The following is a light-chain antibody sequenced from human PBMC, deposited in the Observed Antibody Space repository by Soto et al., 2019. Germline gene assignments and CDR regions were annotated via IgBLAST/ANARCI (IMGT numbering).Light chain of an antibody. Sequence: QSVLTQPPSVSGAPGQGVTISCTGSSSNIGAGYDDHWYQQLPGAAPKLLIFGNDNRPSGVPGRFSGSRSGTSASLAITGLQADDEADYYCQSYDRSLSGSVFGAGTKVTVL. J-gene: IGLJ1*01. V-gene: IGLV1-40*01. CDR1: SSNIGAGYD. CDR2: GND. CDR3: QSYDRSLSGSV.